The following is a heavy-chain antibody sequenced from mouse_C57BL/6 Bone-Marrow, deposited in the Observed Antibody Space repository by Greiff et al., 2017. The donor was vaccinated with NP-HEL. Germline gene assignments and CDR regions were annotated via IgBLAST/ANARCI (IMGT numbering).Heavy chain of an antibody. CDR3: ARSNGNYLFAY. Sequence: EVMLVESGGGLVKPGGSLKLSCAASGFTFSDYGMHWVRQAPEKGLEWVAYISSGSSTIYYADTVKGRFTISRDNAKNTLFLQMTSLRSEDTAMYYCARSNGNYLFAYWGQGTLVTVSA. D-gene: IGHD2-1*01. CDR2: ISSGSSTI. V-gene: IGHV5-17*01. CDR1: GFTFSDYG. J-gene: IGHJ3*01.